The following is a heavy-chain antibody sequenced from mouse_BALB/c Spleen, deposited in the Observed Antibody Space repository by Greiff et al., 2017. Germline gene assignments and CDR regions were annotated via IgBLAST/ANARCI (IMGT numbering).Heavy chain of an antibody. Sequence: EVMLVESGGDLVKPGGSLKLSCAASGFTFSSYGMSWVRQTPDKRLEWVATISSGGSYTYYPDSVKGRFTISRDNAKNTLYLHMSSLKSEDTAMYYCARHHYYGSSGFDYWGQGTTLTVSS. D-gene: IGHD1-1*01. CDR2: ISSGGSYT. J-gene: IGHJ2*01. CDR1: GFTFSSYG. V-gene: IGHV5-6*01. CDR3: ARHHYYGSSGFDY.